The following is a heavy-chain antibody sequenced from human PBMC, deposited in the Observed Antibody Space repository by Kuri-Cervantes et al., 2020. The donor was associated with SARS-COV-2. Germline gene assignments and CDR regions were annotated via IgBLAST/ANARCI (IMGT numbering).Heavy chain of an antibody. CDR1: GFTFDDYG. J-gene: IGHJ2*01. V-gene: IGHV3-64*01. CDR3: ARGPRSGTTVGYFDL. CDR2: ISSNGGST. D-gene: IGHD4-17*01. Sequence: GESLKISCAASGFTFDDYGMSWVRQAPGKGLEYVSAISSNGGSTYYANSVKGRFTISRDNSKNTLYLQMGSLRAEDMAVYYCARGPRSGTTVGYFDLWGRGTLVTVSS.